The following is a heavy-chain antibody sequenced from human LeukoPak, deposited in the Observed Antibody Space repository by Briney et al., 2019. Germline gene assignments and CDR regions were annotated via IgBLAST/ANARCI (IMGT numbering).Heavy chain of an antibody. CDR1: GYTFTSYD. Sequence: ASVKVSCKASGYTFTSYDINWARQATGQGLEWMGWMNPNIGNIGYAQRFQGRVTMTRNTSIRTAYMELSSLRSEDTAVYYCARLMHYYDSSASFDYWGQGTLVTVSS. CDR3: ARLMHYYDSSASFDY. CDR2: MNPNIGNI. D-gene: IGHD3-22*01. V-gene: IGHV1-8*01. J-gene: IGHJ4*02.